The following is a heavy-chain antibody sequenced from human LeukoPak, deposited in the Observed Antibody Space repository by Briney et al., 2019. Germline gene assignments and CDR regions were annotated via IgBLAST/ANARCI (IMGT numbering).Heavy chain of an antibody. CDR2: IYHSGST. V-gene: IGHV4-4*02. Sequence: SETLSLTCAVSGGSISSSNWWSWVRQPPGKGLEWIGEIYHSGSTNYNPSLKSRVTISVDKSKNQFSLKLSSVTAADTAVYYCARVSNTAMATPYFDYWGQGTLVTVSS. D-gene: IGHD5-18*01. J-gene: IGHJ4*02. CDR1: GGSISSSNW. CDR3: ARVSNTAMATPYFDY.